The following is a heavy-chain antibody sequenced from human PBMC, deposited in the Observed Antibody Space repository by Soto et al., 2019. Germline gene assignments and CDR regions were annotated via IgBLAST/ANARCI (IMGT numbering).Heavy chain of an antibody. V-gene: IGHV3-21*01. CDR1: GFTFSRYS. Sequence: GGSLRLSCAASGFTFSRYSMNWVRQAPGKGLEWVSSISSRSSDIYYADSVKGRFTISRDYAKNSLYLQMNSLRAEDTAVYYCARDLFSSGRNYFDPWGQGTLVTVSS. J-gene: IGHJ5*02. CDR3: ARDLFSSGRNYFDP. D-gene: IGHD6-19*01. CDR2: ISSRSSDI.